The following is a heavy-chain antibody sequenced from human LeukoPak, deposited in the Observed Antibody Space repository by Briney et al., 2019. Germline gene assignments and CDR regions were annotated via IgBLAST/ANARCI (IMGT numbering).Heavy chain of an antibody. J-gene: IGHJ4*02. CDR1: GGSISSGGYS. CDR2: IYHSGST. Sequence: PSETLSLTCAVSGGSISSGGYSWSWIRQPPGKGLEWIGYIYHSGSTYYNPSLKSRVTISVDRSKNQFSLKLSSVTAADTAVYYCARVGRGYGSFYFDYWGQGTLVTVSP. CDR3: ARVGRGYGSFYFDY. D-gene: IGHD4-17*01. V-gene: IGHV4-30-2*01.